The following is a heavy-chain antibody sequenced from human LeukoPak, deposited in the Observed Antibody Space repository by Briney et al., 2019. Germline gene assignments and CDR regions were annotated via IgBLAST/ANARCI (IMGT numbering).Heavy chain of an antibody. CDR2: IYYSGST. V-gene: IGHV4-39*07. CDR1: GGSISSSSYY. CDR3: ARDHSSSWYGRGLDY. J-gene: IGHJ4*02. D-gene: IGHD6-13*01. Sequence: PSETLSLTCTVSGGSISSSSYYWGWIRQPPGKGLEWIGSIYYSGSTYYNPSLKRRVTISVDTAKNQFSLQLSSVTAADTAVYYCARDHSSSWYGRGLDYWGQGTLVTVSS.